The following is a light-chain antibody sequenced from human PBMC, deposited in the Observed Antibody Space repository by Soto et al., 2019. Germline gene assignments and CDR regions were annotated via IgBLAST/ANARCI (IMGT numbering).Light chain of an antibody. J-gene: IGLJ2*01. CDR3: AAWDDSLNSPTIL. CDR2: SNN. V-gene: IGLV1-44*01. Sequence: QSVLTQPPSVSATPGQRVTISCSGTYSNIGSNTVAWYQRLPGTAPKLLIYSNNERPSGVPDRFSGSKSGYSASLAISGLQSEDDADYYGAAWDDSLNSPTILFGGGTKVTVL. CDR1: YSNIGSNT.